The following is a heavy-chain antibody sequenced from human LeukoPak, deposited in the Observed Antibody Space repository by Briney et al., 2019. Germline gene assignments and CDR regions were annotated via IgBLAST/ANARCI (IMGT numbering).Heavy chain of an antibody. J-gene: IGHJ3*02. V-gene: IGHV4-61*02. CDR2: ISSSGST. Sequence: SQTLSLTCTVSSGSIDNVDYYWTWIRQPAGKGLEWIGRISSSGSTNKNPSLKSRVTISVDTSKNQFSLKLSSVTAADTAVYYCARVTVAFDIWGQGSMVTVSS. D-gene: IGHD4-17*01. CDR3: ARVTVAFDI. CDR1: SGSIDNVDYY.